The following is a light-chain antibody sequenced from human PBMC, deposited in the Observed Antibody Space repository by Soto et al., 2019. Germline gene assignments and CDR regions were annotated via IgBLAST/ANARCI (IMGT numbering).Light chain of an antibody. Sequence: EIVLTQSPATVSFSPGERATLSCRTSQSVSSYLAWYEQKPGQAPRLLIYDAANKATGIPARFSGSGSGTALTLTISSLDPEDFVVYYCQQRSKLPLTFGGETPVEIK. CDR1: QSVSSY. CDR2: DAA. V-gene: IGKV3-11*01. CDR3: QQRSKLPLT. J-gene: IGKJ4*01.